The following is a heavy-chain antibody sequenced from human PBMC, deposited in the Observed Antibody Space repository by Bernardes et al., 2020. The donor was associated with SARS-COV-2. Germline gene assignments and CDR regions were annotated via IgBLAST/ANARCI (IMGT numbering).Heavy chain of an antibody. V-gene: IGHV4-59*01. D-gene: IGHD3-9*01. Sequence: SETLSLTCTVSGGSISSYYWSWIRQPPGKGLEWIGYIYYSGSTNYNPSLKSRVTISVDTSKNQFSLKLSSVTAADTAVYYCARGNAEDGTYDILTGYHRYYFDYWGQGTLVTVSS. J-gene: IGHJ4*02. CDR3: ARGNAEDGTYDILTGYHRYYFDY. CDR1: GGSISSYY. CDR2: IYYSGST.